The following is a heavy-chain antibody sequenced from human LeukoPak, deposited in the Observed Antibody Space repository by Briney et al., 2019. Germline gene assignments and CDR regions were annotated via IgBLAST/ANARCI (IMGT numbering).Heavy chain of an antibody. CDR1: GGSFSGYY. CDR3: ARGMWLVRYYYYMDV. J-gene: IGHJ6*03. CDR2: INHSGST. Sequence: PSETLSLTCAVYGGSFSGYYCSWIRQPPGKGLEWIGEINHSGSTNYNPSLKSRVTISVDTSKNQFSLKLSSVTAADTAVYYCARGMWLVRYYYYMDVWGKGTTVTVSS. D-gene: IGHD6-19*01. V-gene: IGHV4-34*01.